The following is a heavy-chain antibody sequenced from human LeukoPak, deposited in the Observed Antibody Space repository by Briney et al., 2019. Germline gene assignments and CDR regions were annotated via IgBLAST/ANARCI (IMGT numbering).Heavy chain of an antibody. V-gene: IGHV4-4*02. Sequence: PSGTLSLTCAVSGGSISSSNWWSWVRQPPGKGLEWIGEINHSGNTNYNPSLKSRVTISVDTSNNQFSLKLSSVTAADTAVYYCARDGDMLATIFDFWGQGTLVTVSS. CDR2: INHSGNT. CDR1: GGSISSSNW. CDR3: ARDGDMLATIFDF. J-gene: IGHJ4*02. D-gene: IGHD5-12*01.